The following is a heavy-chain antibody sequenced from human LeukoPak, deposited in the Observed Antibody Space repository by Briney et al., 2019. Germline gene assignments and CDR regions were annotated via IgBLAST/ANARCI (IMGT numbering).Heavy chain of an antibody. J-gene: IGHJ5*02. CDR3: ARGSYGSGSYYYL. V-gene: IGHV1-8*01. Sequence: GASVKVSCKASGYTFTSCEINWVRQATGQGLEWMGWMNPNSGNSGHAQKFQGRVTMARNTSISTAYMELNSLRSEDTAVYYCARGSYGSGSYYYLWGQGTLVTVSS. CDR2: MNPNSGNS. CDR1: GYTFTSCE. D-gene: IGHD3-10*01.